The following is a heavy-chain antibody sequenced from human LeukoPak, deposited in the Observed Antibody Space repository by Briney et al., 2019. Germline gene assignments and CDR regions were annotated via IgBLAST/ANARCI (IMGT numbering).Heavy chain of an antibody. CDR3: AKKSQTTLFGLGDY. V-gene: IGHV3-23*01. CDR2: ISGSGGST. CDR1: GFTFSSYA. D-gene: IGHD3-10*01. J-gene: IGHJ4*02. Sequence: PGGSLRLSCAASGFTFSSYAMSWVRQAPGKGLEWASIISGSGGSTYYAVSVRGRFTISRDNSRNMLFLQMNSVRAEDTAIYYCAKKSQTTLFGLGDYWGQGILVTVSS.